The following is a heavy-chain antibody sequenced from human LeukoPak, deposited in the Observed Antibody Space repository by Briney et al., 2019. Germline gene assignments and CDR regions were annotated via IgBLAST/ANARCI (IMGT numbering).Heavy chain of an antibody. CDR2: IKQDGSEK. CDR1: GFTFSSYW. Sequence: GGSLRLSCGASGFTFSSYWMSWVRQAPGKGREWVANIKQDGSEKYYVDSVKGRFIISRNHAKNSLYLQTKSLRAEDTAVYYCARAGPFGESYFDHWGQGTLVTVFS. D-gene: IGHD3-10*01. CDR3: ARAGPFGESYFDH. V-gene: IGHV3-7*01. J-gene: IGHJ4*02.